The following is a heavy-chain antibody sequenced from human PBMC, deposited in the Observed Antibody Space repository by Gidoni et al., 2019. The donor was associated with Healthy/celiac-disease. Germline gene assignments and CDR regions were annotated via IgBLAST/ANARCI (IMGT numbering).Heavy chain of an antibody. CDR3: ARLGSRGTYYDFWSGPYYFDY. CDR2: IYPGDSDT. V-gene: IGHV5-51*01. Sequence: EVQLVQSGAEVKKPGESLKISCKGSGSSFTSYWIGWVRQMPGKGLEWMGIIYPGDSDTRYSPSFQGQVTISADKSISTAYLQWSSLKASDTAMYYCARLGSRGTYYDFWSGPYYFDYWGQGTLVTVSS. J-gene: IGHJ4*02. CDR1: GSSFTSYW. D-gene: IGHD3-3*01.